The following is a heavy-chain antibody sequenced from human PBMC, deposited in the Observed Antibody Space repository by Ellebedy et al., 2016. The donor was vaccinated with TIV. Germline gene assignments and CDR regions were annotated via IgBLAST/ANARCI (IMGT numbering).Heavy chain of an antibody. CDR2: INHSGST. D-gene: IGHD4-23*01. CDR1: GGSFSGYF. V-gene: IGHV4-34*01. CDR3: TRDYGGNSFFVAY. J-gene: IGHJ4*02. Sequence: SETLSLXCAAYGGSFSGYFWSSIRQPPGKGMARIGEINHSGSTNYNPSLKSRLTVSVDTSKKQFSLKLSSVTAADTAVYYCTRDYGGNSFFVAYWGQGTLFTVSS.